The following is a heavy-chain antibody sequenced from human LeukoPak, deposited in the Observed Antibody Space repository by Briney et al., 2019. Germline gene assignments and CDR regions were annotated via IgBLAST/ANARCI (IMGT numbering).Heavy chain of an antibody. D-gene: IGHD2-2*01. V-gene: IGHV4-34*01. CDR1: GDSVSGVY. Sequence: PSETLSLTCTVSGDSVSGVYWSWIRQPPGKGLEWIGEINHSRSTNYNPSLKSRVTISVDTSKNQFSLKLSSVTAADTAVYYCARGGDIVVVPAAANLYNWFDPWGQGTLVTVSS. J-gene: IGHJ5*02. CDR2: INHSRST. CDR3: ARGGDIVVVPAAANLYNWFDP.